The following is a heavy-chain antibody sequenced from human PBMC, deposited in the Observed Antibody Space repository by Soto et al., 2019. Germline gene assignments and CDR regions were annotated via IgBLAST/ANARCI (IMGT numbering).Heavy chain of an antibody. CDR2: IYYSGST. CDR1: GGSISSGGYY. CDR3: ARLVSYNYYYSSGPAGGFDY. V-gene: IGHV4-31*03. J-gene: IGHJ4*02. Sequence: QVQLQESGPGLVKPSQTLSLTCTVSGGSISSGGYYWSWIRQHPGKGLEWIGYIYYSGSTYYNPSLKSRVTISVDTSKIQFSLKLSSVTAADTAVYYCARLVSYNYYYSSGPAGGFDYWGQGTLVTVSS. D-gene: IGHD3-22*01.